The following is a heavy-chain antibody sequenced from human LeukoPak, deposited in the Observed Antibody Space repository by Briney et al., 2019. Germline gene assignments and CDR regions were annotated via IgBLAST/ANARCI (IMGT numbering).Heavy chain of an antibody. CDR3: ARQWELGEVDY. J-gene: IGHJ4*02. Sequence: GESLKISCKGSGYSFTTFWIGWVRQMPGKGLEWMGIFQPGNSIAHYTPSFQGQVTISADKSISTAYLQWSSLKASDTAMYYCARQWELGEVDYWGQGTLVTVSS. D-gene: IGHD1-26*01. V-gene: IGHV5-51*01. CDR1: GYSFTTFW. CDR2: FQPGNSIA.